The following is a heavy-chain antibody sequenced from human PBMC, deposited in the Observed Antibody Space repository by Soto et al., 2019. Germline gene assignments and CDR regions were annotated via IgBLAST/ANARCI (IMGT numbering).Heavy chain of an antibody. Sequence: ASVKVSCKASGYTFTSYGISWVRQAPGQGLEWMGWISAYNGNTNYAQKLQGRVTMTTDTSTSTAYMELRSLRSDDTAVYYCLVVIQGGWFDPWGQGTMVTVSS. D-gene: IGHD3-22*01. V-gene: IGHV1-18*04. CDR3: LVVIQGGWFDP. J-gene: IGHJ5*02. CDR1: GYTFTSYG. CDR2: ISAYNGNT.